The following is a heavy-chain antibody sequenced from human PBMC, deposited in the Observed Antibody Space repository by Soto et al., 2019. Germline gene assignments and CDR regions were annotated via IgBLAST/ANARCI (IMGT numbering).Heavy chain of an antibody. J-gene: IGHJ5*02. CDR1: GYTFTNYG. V-gene: IGHV1-18*01. CDR3: ARPLPPTDP. D-gene: IGHD2-21*02. Sequence: QVQLVQSGAEVKKPGASVKVSCKASGYTFTNYGISWVRQAPGQGLEWMGWISAYNGNTNYAQNLKXXXTXSTATSTRTATLELRSPRSDDTALSYCARPLPPTDPWGQGTLVTVSS. CDR2: ISAYNGNT.